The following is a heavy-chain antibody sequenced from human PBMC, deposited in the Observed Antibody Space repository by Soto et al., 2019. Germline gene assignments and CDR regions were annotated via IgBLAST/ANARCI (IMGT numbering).Heavy chain of an antibody. CDR3: ARVASSSWYRLYFQH. D-gene: IGHD6-13*01. V-gene: IGHV1-2*02. Sequence: QVQLVQSGAEVKKPGASVKVSCKASGYTFTGYYMHWVRQAPGQGLEWMGWINPSSGGTNYAQKFQGRVTMTRDTSISTAYMELSRLRSDDTAVYYCARVASSSWYRLYFQHWGQGTLVTVSS. CDR1: GYTFTGYY. CDR2: INPSSGGT. J-gene: IGHJ1*01.